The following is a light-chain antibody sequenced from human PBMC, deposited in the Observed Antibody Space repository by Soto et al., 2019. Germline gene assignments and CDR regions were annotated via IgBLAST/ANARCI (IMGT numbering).Light chain of an antibody. Sequence: DIQMPQSPSSLSAAVGDRATITCQASQDITNYLYWYQQKPGKASKLLIYDASKLETGVPSRLSGSGSGTDFTFAISSLQPEDMATYYCQQYDNLPLSFGGGTKVEIK. CDR1: QDITNY. CDR2: DAS. J-gene: IGKJ4*01. CDR3: QQYDNLPLS. V-gene: IGKV1-33*01.